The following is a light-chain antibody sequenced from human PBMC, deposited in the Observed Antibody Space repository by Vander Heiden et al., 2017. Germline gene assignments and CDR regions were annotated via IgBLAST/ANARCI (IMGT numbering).Light chain of an antibody. CDR2: GNS. J-gene: IGLJ3*02. CDR3: QSYDSSLSGSV. CDR1: SSNIGAGYD. Sequence: QSVLTQPPSVSGAPGQRVTISCTGSSSNIGAGYDVHGEQQTPGTAPKLLIYGNSNRPSGVPDRFSGSKSGTSASLAITGLQAEDEADYYCQSYDSSLSGSVFGGGTKLTVL. V-gene: IGLV1-40*01.